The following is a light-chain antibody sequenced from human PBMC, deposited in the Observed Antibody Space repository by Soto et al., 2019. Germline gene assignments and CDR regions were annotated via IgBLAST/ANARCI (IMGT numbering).Light chain of an antibody. J-gene: IGKJ4*01. CDR1: QSVSTY. Sequence: IGWTQSPGTLSLSPGERATLSCRASQSVSTYLAWYQQKFGQAPRLLIYDASNRATDIPARFSGSGSGTAFTLTISSLEPEDFAVYYCQQRRNWPLTFGGGTKVDIK. CDR3: QQRRNWPLT. CDR2: DAS. V-gene: IGKV3-11*01.